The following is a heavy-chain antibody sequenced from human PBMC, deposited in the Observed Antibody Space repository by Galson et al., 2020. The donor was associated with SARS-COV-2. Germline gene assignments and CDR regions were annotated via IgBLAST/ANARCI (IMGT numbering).Heavy chain of an antibody. CDR2: ISYDGSNK. V-gene: IGHV3-30*04. Sequence: GGSLRLSCAASGFTFSSYAMHWVRQAPGKGLEWVAVISYDGSNKYYADSVKGRFTISRDNSKNTLYLQMNSLRAEDTAVYYCGRPNSGSYLYYFDYWGQGTLVTVAS. D-gene: IGHD1-26*01. J-gene: IGHJ4*02. CDR3: GRPNSGSYLYYFDY. CDR1: GFTFSSYA.